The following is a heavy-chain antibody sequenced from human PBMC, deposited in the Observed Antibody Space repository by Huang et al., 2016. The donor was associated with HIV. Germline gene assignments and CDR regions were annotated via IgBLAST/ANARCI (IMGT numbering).Heavy chain of an antibody. V-gene: IGHV3-30*02. CDR2: KRNNGTSK. Sequence: QAQVLESGGGVVQPGESLRLSCAPSGFTFTSYGIHWVRQAPGVGLAMVAGKRNNGTSKNYIESVVGPLTISRDNSENTLFLQMNSLRPDDTAVYYCAKDFVVGPSSYYYMDVWGGETTVTVSS. D-gene: IGHD2-15*01. CDR1: GFTFTSYG. CDR3: AKDFVVGPSSYYYMDV. J-gene: IGHJ6*03.